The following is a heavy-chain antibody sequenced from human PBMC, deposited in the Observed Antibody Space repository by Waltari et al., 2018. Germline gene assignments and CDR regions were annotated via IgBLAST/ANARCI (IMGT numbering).Heavy chain of an antibody. Sequence: QVQLQESGPGLVKPSETLSLTCAVSGGSRTSNYWSWIRQPPGKGMELIAYIYYSGSTHYNPSLRSRLTISVDTSKNQFSLNMSSVTATDTAVYYCARGVGSGDYNLDYWGQGTLVTVSS. J-gene: IGHJ4*02. D-gene: IGHD4-17*01. CDR2: IYYSGST. CDR1: GGSRTSNY. CDR3: ARGVGSGDYNLDY. V-gene: IGHV4-59*12.